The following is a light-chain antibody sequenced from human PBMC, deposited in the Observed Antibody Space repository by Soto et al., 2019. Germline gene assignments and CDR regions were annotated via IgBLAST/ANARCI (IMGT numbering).Light chain of an antibody. CDR3: QQFDDYPFT. CDR2: AAS. V-gene: IGKV1-27*01. J-gene: IGKJ3*01. CDR1: QGISNY. Sequence: DFQLTQSPSSLSASVGDRVTITCRAGQGISNYLGWFQQKPGKVPKLLIYAASTLQSGVPSRFSGSGSGTDFTLTVSSLQPEDFATYYCQQFDDYPFTFGPGTKVDIK.